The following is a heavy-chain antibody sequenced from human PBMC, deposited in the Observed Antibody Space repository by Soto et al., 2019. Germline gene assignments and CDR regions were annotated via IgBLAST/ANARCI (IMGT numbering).Heavy chain of an antibody. Sequence: ASVKVSCKDSGYTFTSYGISWVRQAPGQGVEWMGWISAYNGNTNYAQKLQGRVTITPDTSTSTAYIELRSLRSDDMAVYYCARDSHQIRNYDSSGYYRKRTLYYWGQGTLVTVSS. CDR3: ARDSHQIRNYDSSGYYRKRTLYY. CDR2: ISAYNGNT. V-gene: IGHV1-18*03. J-gene: IGHJ4*02. D-gene: IGHD3-22*01. CDR1: GYTFTSYG.